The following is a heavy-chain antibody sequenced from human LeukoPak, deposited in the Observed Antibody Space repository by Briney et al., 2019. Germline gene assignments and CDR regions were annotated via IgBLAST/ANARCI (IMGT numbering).Heavy chain of an antibody. CDR3: AKDEHYDSSGYPDF. D-gene: IGHD3-22*01. Sequence: GRSLRLSCAASGFTFDDYAMHWVRQAPGKGLEWVSGTSWNSASIGYADSVKGRFTISRDNAKNSLYLQMNSLRAEDTALYYCAKDEHYDSSGYPDFWGQGTLVTVSS. V-gene: IGHV3-9*01. CDR1: GFTFDDYA. J-gene: IGHJ4*02. CDR2: TSWNSASI.